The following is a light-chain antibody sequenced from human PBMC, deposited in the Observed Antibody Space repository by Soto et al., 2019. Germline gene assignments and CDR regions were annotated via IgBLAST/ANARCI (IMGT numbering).Light chain of an antibody. CDR2: DAS. Sequence: DIQMTQSPSSLAASVGDRVTITFQASQNISNYLNWYQQKPGRARKLLIYDASNLEAGVPSRFRGSGSGTDFTFTISRLQPEDIATYYCQQYENLPTFGQGTRLEI. CDR1: QNISNY. J-gene: IGKJ5*01. CDR3: QQYENLPT. V-gene: IGKV1-33*01.